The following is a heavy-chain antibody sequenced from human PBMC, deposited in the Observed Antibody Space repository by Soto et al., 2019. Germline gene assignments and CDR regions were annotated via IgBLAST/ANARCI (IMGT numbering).Heavy chain of an antibody. CDR2: INPSGGST. J-gene: IGHJ1*01. Sequence: ASVKVSCKASGYTFTSYYMHWVRQAPGQGLEWMGIINPSGGSTSYAQKFQGRVTMTRDTSTSTVYMELSSLRSEDTAVYYCARENRVYDFWSGYSYSQHWGQGTLVTVSS. CDR1: GYTFTSYY. CDR3: ARENRVYDFWSGYSYSQH. D-gene: IGHD3-3*01. V-gene: IGHV1-46*01.